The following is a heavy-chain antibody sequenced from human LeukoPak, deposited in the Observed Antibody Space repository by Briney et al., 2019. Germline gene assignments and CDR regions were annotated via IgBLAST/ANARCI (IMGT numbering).Heavy chain of an antibody. CDR2: IGSSGSTI. V-gene: IGHV3-11*01. D-gene: IGHD1-26*01. J-gene: IGHJ4*02. Sequence: GGSLRLSCAASGFTFSDYYMSWIRQAPGKGLEWASYIGSSGSTIYYADSVKGRFTISRDNAKNSLYLQMNSLRAEDTAVYYCARDRYVGATTAGDSDSWGQGTLVTVSS. CDR3: ARDRYVGATTAGDSDS. CDR1: GFTFSDYY.